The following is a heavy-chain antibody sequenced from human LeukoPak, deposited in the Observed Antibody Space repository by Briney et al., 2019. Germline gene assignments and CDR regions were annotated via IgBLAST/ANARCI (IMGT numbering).Heavy chain of an antibody. V-gene: IGHV4-30-2*01. CDR1: GGSISSGGYS. Sequence: SQTLSLTCAVSGGSISSGGYSWSWIRQPPGKGLEWIGYIYHSGSTYYNPSLKSRVTISVDRSKNQFSLKLSSVTAADTAVYYCARGTGGDPDFDYWGQGTLITVSS. D-gene: IGHD2-21*02. J-gene: IGHJ4*02. CDR3: ARGTGGDPDFDY. CDR2: IYHSGST.